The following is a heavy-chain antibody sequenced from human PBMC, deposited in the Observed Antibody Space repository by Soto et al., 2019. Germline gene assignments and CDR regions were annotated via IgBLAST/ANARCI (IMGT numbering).Heavy chain of an antibody. CDR2: IIPILGTA. J-gene: IGHJ6*02. CDR3: ARYRHCSGNRCNFYYHMDV. V-gene: IGHV1-69*12. Sequence: QVQLVQSGAEVKKPGSSVKVSCKASGGTFSSYAITWVRQAPGQGLEWMGGIIPILGTANYAQKFQGRVTITADESTSTAYMELSSLRSEDTALYYCARYRHCSGNRCNFYYHMDVWGQGTTVTVSS. CDR1: GGTFSSYA. D-gene: IGHD2-15*01.